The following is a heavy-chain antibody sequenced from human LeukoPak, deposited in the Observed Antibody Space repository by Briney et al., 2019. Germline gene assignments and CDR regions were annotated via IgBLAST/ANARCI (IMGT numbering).Heavy chain of an antibody. V-gene: IGHV1-69*02. J-gene: IGHJ4*02. Sequence: SVKVSCKASGGTFSSYTISWVRQAPGQGLEWMGRIIPILGIANYAQKFQGRVTITADKSTSTAYMELSSLRSEDTAVYYCASGLSGSLDGDYWGQGTLVTVYS. D-gene: IGHD1-26*01. CDR3: ASGLSGSLDGDY. CDR2: IIPILGIA. CDR1: GGTFSSYT.